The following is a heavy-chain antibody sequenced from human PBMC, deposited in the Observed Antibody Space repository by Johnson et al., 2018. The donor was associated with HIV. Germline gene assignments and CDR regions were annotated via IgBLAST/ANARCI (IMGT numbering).Heavy chain of an antibody. V-gene: IGHV3-7*01. CDR3: AKGMWGHDAFDI. Sequence: VQLVESGGGLVQPGVSLRLSCAASGFTFTSYWMSWVRQAPGKGLEWVANIKQDGSEKYYVDSVKGRFTISRDNAKNSLYLQMNSLRAEDTAVYYCAKGMWGHDAFDIWGQGTMVTVSS. CDR2: IKQDGSEK. CDR1: GFTFTSYW. D-gene: IGHD1-26*01. J-gene: IGHJ3*02.